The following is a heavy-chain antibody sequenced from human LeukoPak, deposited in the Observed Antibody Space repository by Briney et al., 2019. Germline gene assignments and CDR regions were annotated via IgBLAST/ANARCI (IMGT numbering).Heavy chain of an antibody. V-gene: IGHV3-74*01. J-gene: IGHJ4*02. Sequence: GSLRLSCAASGFSFSGHWMHWARQLPGKGLVWVSHINSDGSWTSYADSVRGRFTISKDNAKNTVYLQMNSLRAEDTAVYYCVSFYETYWGRGTLVTVSS. CDR2: INSDGSWT. CDR1: GFSFSGHW. CDR3: VSFYETY. D-gene: IGHD2/OR15-2a*01.